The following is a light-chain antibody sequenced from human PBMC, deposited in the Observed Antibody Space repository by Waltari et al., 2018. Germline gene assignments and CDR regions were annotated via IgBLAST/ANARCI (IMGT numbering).Light chain of an antibody. Sequence: EIVLTQSPASLSLSPGERATLSCWASQNVGSHLAWFQQKPSQAPRLLIYDASTRADGIPARFSGSGSGTDFTLTIRSLEPEDSAVYYCQQRHDWPPLTFGGGTKVEIK. CDR2: DAS. CDR3: QQRHDWPPLT. CDR1: QNVGSH. J-gene: IGKJ4*01. V-gene: IGKV3-11*01.